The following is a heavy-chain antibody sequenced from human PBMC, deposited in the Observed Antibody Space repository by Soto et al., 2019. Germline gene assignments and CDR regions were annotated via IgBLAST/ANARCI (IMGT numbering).Heavy chain of an antibody. CDR3: TTDLWRIAVVVGSTGSFKP. D-gene: IGHD2-15*01. CDR2: ISGSGGST. Sequence: GGSLRLSCAASGFTFSSYAMSWVRQAPGKGLEWVSAISGSGGSTYYADSVKGRFTISRDNSKNTLYLQMNSLRAEDTAVYYCTTDLWRIAVVVGSTGSFKPWGHGTPVTVSS. CDR1: GFTFSSYA. V-gene: IGHV3-23*01. J-gene: IGHJ5*02.